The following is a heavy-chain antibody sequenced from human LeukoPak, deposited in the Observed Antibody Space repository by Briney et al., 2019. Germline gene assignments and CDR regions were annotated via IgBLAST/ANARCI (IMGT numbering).Heavy chain of an antibody. V-gene: IGHV3-74*01. CDR2: ISPTGSTT. D-gene: IGHD6-13*01. CDR1: GFSFSGHW. CDR3: ARGPSSNWSGLDF. Sequence: GGSLRLSCAASGFSFSGHWMHWARQLPGKGLVRVSRISPTGSTTSYADTVEGRFTVSRDNAKNTLYLQVNNLRAEDTAVYYCARGPSSNWSGLDFWGQGTLLTVSS. J-gene: IGHJ4*02.